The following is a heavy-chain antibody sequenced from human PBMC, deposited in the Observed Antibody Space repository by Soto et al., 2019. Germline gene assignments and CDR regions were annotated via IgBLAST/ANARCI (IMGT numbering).Heavy chain of an antibody. CDR1: GYTFINYY. J-gene: IGHJ3*02. CDR2: INPSGGST. D-gene: IGHD2-15*01. V-gene: IGHV1-46*03. Sequence: ASVKVSCTASGYTFINYYSHWVRQAPGQGLEWMAIINPSGGSTSYAQKFQGRVTMTRDTSTSTVYMELSSLRSEDTAVYYCASGKGHCSGGSCLDAFDIWGQGTMVTVSS. CDR3: ASGKGHCSGGSCLDAFDI.